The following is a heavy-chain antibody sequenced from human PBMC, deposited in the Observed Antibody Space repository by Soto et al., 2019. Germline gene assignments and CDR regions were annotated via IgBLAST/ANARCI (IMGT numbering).Heavy chain of an antibody. CDR2: ISAYNGNT. J-gene: IGHJ5*02. Sequence: GASVKVSCKASGYTFTSCGISWVRQAPGQGLEWMGWISAYNGNTNYAQKLQGRVTMTTDTSTSTAYMELRSLRSDDTAVYYCAXDHCSSTSCYDLNWFDPWGQGTLVTVSS. CDR3: AXDHCSSTSCYDLNWFDP. V-gene: IGHV1-18*01. CDR1: GYTFTSCG. D-gene: IGHD2-2*01.